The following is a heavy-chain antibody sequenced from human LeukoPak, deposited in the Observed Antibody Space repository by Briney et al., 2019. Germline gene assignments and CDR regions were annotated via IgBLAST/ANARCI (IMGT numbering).Heavy chain of an antibody. Sequence: GGSLRLSCEGSGFIFTKGWMSWVRQAPGKGLEWVSVIYSGGSTYYADSVKGRFTISRDNSKNTLYLQMKSLRAEDTAVYYCARTDETAPAEDFQHWGQGTLVTVSS. CDR2: IYSGGST. D-gene: IGHD2-21*02. J-gene: IGHJ1*01. V-gene: IGHV3-53*01. CDR3: ARTDETAPAEDFQH. CDR1: GFIFTKGW.